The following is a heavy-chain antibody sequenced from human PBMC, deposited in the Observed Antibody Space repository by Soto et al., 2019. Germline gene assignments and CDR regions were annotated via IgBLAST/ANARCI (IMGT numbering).Heavy chain of an antibody. CDR3: TRVFPYNSRWYGFDY. CDR2: INGGNGNT. V-gene: IGHV1-3*01. J-gene: IGHJ4*02. D-gene: IGHD6-13*01. CDR1: GYTFTTYA. Sequence: ASVKVSCKASGYTFTTYAIHWVRQAPGQGLEWMGWINGGNGNTKYSQKFQDRVTVTRDTSASTAYMELSRLTSEDTAVYYCTRVFPYNSRWYGFDYWGQGTLVTVSS.